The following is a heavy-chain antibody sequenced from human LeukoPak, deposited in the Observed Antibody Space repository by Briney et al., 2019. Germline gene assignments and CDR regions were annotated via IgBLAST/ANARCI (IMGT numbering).Heavy chain of an antibody. CDR2: VKQDGSET. Sequence: PGGSLRLSCAASGFTFNNYWMTWVRQAPGKGLEWVANVKQDGSETYYVDSVKGRFTISRDNAKNSLFLQTNSLRVDDTAVYYCARDSGWFRFDYWGQGTLVTVSS. D-gene: IGHD6-19*01. CDR3: ARDSGWFRFDY. V-gene: IGHV3-7*03. J-gene: IGHJ4*02. CDR1: GFTFNNYW.